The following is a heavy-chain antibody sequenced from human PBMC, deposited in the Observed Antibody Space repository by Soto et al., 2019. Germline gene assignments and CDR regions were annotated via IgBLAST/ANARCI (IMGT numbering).Heavy chain of an antibody. CDR2: ISGSGGNT. D-gene: IGHD6-19*01. V-gene: IGHV3-23*01. J-gene: IGHJ4*02. Sequence: GGSLRLSCVASGFTFSSYAMGWVRQAPGKGLEWVSAISGSGGNTYYADSVKGRFTISRDNSKNTLYLQMNSLRAEDTALYYCAKEEAVVGTLYFDYWGQETLVTVSS. CDR1: GFTFSSYA. CDR3: AKEEAVVGTLYFDY.